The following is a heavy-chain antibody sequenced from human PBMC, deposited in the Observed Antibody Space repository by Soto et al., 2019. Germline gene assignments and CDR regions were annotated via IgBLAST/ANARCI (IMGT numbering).Heavy chain of an antibody. CDR2: IIPILGIA. Sequence: SVKVSCKASGGTFSSYTISWVRQAPGQGLEWMGRIIPILGIANYAQKFQGRVTITADKSTSTAYMELSSLRSEDTAVYYCARSWLGYCSSTSCYDNWFDPWGQGTLVTVSS. J-gene: IGHJ5*02. CDR3: ARSWLGYCSSTSCYDNWFDP. CDR1: GGTFSSYT. D-gene: IGHD2-2*01. V-gene: IGHV1-69*02.